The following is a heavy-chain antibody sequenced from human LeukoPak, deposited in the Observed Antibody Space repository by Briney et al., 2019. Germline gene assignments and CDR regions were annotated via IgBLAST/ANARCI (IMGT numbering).Heavy chain of an antibody. V-gene: IGHV4-34*01. CDR3: ATLSDQLLGGDY. J-gene: IGHJ4*02. D-gene: IGHD2-2*01. CDR2: INHSGST. Sequence: SETLSLTCAIYGGSFSGYYWSWIRQPPGKGLEWIGEINHSGSTNYNPSLKSRVTISVDTSKNQFSLKLSSVTAADTAVYYCATLSDQLLGGDYWGQGTLVTVSS. CDR1: GGSFSGYY.